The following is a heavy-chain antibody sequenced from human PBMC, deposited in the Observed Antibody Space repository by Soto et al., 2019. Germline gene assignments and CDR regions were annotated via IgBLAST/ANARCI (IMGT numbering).Heavy chain of an antibody. J-gene: IGHJ4*02. CDR2: ITPIYPTT. CDR1: GGTFYTYT. Sequence: HVQLVQSGAEVRKPGSSVQVSCKASGGTFYTYTFSWVRQAPGQGLEWMGSITPIYPTTNYAEKFQGSLTVTGEGSTNTAYMDLNSLTSDDTAVYYCARIPRYSFPTSDDLDSWGQGTLVTVSS. D-gene: IGHD5-18*01. CDR3: ARIPRYSFPTSDDLDS. V-gene: IGHV1-69*15.